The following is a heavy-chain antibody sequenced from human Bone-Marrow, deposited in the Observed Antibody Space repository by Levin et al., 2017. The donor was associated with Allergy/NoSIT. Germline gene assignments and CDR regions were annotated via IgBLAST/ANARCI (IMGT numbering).Heavy chain of an antibody. CDR1: GYTFTNYW. CDR2: IHPGDSDT. Sequence: GGSLRLSCKGSGYTFTNYWIGWVRQMPGKGLEWMGIIHPGDSDTRYSPSFQGQVTISADWSISTAYLQWSSLKASDTATYYCARRRDEGLVTPGIDNWFDPWGQGTLVTVYS. D-gene: IGHD4-23*01. J-gene: IGHJ5*02. V-gene: IGHV5-51*01. CDR3: ARRRDEGLVTPGIDNWFDP.